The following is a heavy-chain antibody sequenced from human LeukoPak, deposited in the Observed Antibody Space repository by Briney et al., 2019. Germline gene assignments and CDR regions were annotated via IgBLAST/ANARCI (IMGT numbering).Heavy chain of an antibody. CDR3: ARGNGMATIRYNWFDP. Sequence: GGSLRLFCAASGFTFDDYGMSWVRQAPGKGLEWVSGINWNGGSTGYADSVKGRFTISRDNAKNSLYLQMNSLRAEDTAVYYCARGNGMATIRYNWFDPWGQGTLVTVSS. D-gene: IGHD5-24*01. CDR2: INWNGGST. CDR1: GFTFDDYG. J-gene: IGHJ5*02. V-gene: IGHV3-20*04.